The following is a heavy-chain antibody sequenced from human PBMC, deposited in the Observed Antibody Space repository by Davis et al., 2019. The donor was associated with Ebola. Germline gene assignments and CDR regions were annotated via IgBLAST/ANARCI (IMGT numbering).Heavy chain of an antibody. V-gene: IGHV4-34*01. J-gene: IGHJ5*02. CDR2: INHSGST. CDR3: ARGYYGGWFDP. D-gene: IGHD3-10*01. Sequence: SETLSLTCAVYGGSFSGYYWSWIRQPPGKGLEWIGEINHSGSTNYNPSLKSRVTISVDTSKNQFSLKLSSVTAADTAVYYCARGYYGGWFDPWAREPWSPSPQ. CDR1: GGSFSGYY.